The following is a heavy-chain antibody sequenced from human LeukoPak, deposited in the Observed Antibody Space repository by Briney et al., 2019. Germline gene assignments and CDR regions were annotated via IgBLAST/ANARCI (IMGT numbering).Heavy chain of an antibody. V-gene: IGHV1-2*02. J-gene: IGHJ4*02. Sequence: ASVKVSCKASGYTFTGYYMHWVRQAPGQGLEWMGWINPNSGGTNYAQKFQGRVTMTRDTSISTAYMELSRLRSDDSAVYYCARDLVMTTVTTFDYWGQGPLVTVSS. D-gene: IGHD4-17*01. CDR1: GYTFTGYY. CDR2: INPNSGGT. CDR3: ARDLVMTTVTTFDY.